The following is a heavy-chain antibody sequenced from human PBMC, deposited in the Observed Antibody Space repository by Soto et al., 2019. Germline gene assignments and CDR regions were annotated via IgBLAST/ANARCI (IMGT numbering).Heavy chain of an antibody. CDR1: GGSISSSSYY. D-gene: IGHD1-26*01. CDR2: IYYSGST. J-gene: IGHJ3*02. V-gene: IGHV4-39*01. CDR3: ERHVRAGSSFDAFDI. Sequence: QLQLQESGPGLVKPSETLSLTCTVSGGSISSSSYYWGWIRQPPGKGLEWIGSIYYSGSTYYNPSLKSRVTISVDTSKNQSSLKLRSVTADDTAVYYCERHVRAGSSFDAFDIWGQGTMVTVSS.